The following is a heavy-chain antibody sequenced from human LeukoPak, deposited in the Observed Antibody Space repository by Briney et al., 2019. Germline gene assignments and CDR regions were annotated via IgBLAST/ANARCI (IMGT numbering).Heavy chain of an antibody. CDR3: ARGLRGIAVAGTRVNWFDP. CDR2: INHSGST. V-gene: IGHV4-34*01. Sequence: SETLSLTCAVYGGSFSGYYWSWIRQPPGKGLEWIGEINHSGSTNYNPSLKSRVTISVDTSKNQFSLKLSSVTAADTAVYYCARGLRGIAVAGTRVNWFDPWGQGTLVTVSS. CDR1: GGSFSGYY. J-gene: IGHJ5*02. D-gene: IGHD6-13*01.